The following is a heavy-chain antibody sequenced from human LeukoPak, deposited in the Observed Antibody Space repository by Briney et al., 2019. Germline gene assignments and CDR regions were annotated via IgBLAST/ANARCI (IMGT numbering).Heavy chain of an antibody. CDR1: GFTFSSYW. D-gene: IGHD3-10*01. CDR3: ARVLWFGELPPDY. V-gene: IGHV3-7*01. Sequence: GGSLRLSCAASGFTFSSYWMSWVRQAPGKGLEWVANIKQDGSEKYYVDSVKGRFTISRDNAKNSLYLQMNSLRAEDTAVYYCARVLWFGELPPDYWGQGTLVTVSS. CDR2: IKQDGSEK. J-gene: IGHJ4*02.